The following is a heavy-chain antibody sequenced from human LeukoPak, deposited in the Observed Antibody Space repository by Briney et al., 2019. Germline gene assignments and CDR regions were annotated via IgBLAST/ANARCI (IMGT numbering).Heavy chain of an antibody. J-gene: IGHJ1*01. V-gene: IGHV3-48*03. CDR1: GFTFSGYE. Sequence: QTGGSLRPSCAASGFTFSGYEMNCVSQAPGKGLEWVSYISSSDNSIYYAESVKGRFTISRDNAENSLYLQMDGLRAEDTAVYYCARGRFGSCWGQGTLVTVSS. D-gene: IGHD3-3*01. CDR3: ARGRFGSC. CDR2: ISSSDNSI.